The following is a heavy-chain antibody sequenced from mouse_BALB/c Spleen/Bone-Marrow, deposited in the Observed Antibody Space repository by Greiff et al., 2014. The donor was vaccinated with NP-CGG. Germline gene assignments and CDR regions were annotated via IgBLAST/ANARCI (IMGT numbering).Heavy chain of an antibody. CDR2: IDPSDSET. Sequence: SGAELVRPGTPVKLSCKASGYTFTSYWMNWVKQRPGRGLEWIGRIDPSDSETHYNQKSKDKATLTVDKSSSTAYIQLSSLTSEDSAVYYCARWGAYFDYWGQGTTLTVSS. J-gene: IGHJ2*01. CDR3: ARWGAYFDY. V-gene: IGHV1-61*01. CDR1: GYTFTSYW.